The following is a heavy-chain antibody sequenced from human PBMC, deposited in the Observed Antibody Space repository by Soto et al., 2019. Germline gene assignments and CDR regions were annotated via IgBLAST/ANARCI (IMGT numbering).Heavy chain of an antibody. CDR3: ARGGGGYSGYDPFSRYYYGMDV. CDR2: ISAYNGNT. V-gene: IGHV1-18*04. J-gene: IGHJ6*02. CDR1: GYTFTSYG. D-gene: IGHD5-12*01. Sequence: QVQLVQSGAEVKKPGASVKVSCKASGYTFTSYGISWVRQAPGQGLEWMGWISAYNGNTNYEQKLQGRVTMTTDTSTSTAYMELRSLRSDDTAVYYCARGGGGYSGYDPFSRYYYGMDVWGQGTTVTVSS.